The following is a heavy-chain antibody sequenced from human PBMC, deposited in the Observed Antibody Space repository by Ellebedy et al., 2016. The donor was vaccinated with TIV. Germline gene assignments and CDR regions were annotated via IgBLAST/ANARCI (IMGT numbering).Heavy chain of an antibody. CDR1: GFTFDDYA. V-gene: IGHV3-9*01. J-gene: IGHJ3*02. D-gene: IGHD3-3*01. CDR2: TSWNSGSI. CDR3: AKDLELRFFKMEAFEI. Sequence: SLKISXAASGFTFDDYAMHWVRQAPGRGLEWVSGTSWNSGSIGYADSVKGRFTISRDNAKNSLYLQMNSLRTEDTALYYCAKDLELRFFKMEAFEIWGQGTMVTVSS.